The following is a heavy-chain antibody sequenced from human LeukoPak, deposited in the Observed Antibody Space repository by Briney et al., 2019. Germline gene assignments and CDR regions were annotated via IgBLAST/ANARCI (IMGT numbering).Heavy chain of an antibody. J-gene: IGHJ4*02. Sequence: SETLSLTCTVSGGSISSYYWSWIRQPPGKGLEWMGYIYYSGSTNYNTSRKSRVTILVDPSKNHLSLNLSSMTAADTAVYYCARVDGYNQEIDYGGQGTLVTVSS. V-gene: IGHV4-59*01. D-gene: IGHD5-24*01. CDR2: IYYSGST. CDR3: ARVDGYNQEIDY. CDR1: GGSISSYY.